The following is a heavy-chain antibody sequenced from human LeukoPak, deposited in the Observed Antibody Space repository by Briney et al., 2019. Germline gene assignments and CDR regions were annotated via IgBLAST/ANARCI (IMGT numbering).Heavy chain of an antibody. J-gene: IGHJ3*02. CDR2: ILYDGSKK. CDR3: ANFDGDSQAFHI. V-gene: IGHV3-30*18. Sequence: HPGGSLRLSCAASGFTFTNYNMHWVRQTPGKGLQWVAAILYDGSKKYYADSVKGRFSVYRDNSDYTLYLQMNNLKTEDTALYSCANFDGDSQAFHIWGLGTMVTVSS. D-gene: IGHD3-9*01. CDR1: GFTFTNYN.